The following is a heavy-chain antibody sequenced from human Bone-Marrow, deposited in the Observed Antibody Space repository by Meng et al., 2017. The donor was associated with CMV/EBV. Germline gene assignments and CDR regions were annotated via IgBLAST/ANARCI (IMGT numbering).Heavy chain of an antibody. D-gene: IGHD3-3*01. Sequence: SETLSLTCTVSGGSISSYYWSWIRQPPGKGLEWIGYIYYGGSTNYNPSLKSRVTISVDTSKNQFSLKLSSVTAADTAVYYCGIWRNSYFDVWGRGTVVTVSS. CDR1: GGSISSYY. CDR2: IYYGGST. J-gene: IGHJ2*01. CDR3: GIWRNSYFDV. V-gene: IGHV4-59*01.